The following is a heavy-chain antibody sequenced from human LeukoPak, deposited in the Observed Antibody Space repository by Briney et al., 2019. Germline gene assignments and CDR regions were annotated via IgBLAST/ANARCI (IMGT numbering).Heavy chain of an antibody. J-gene: IGHJ4*02. CDR3: AKPGEEDFWSGYHYFDY. D-gene: IGHD3-3*01. CDR2: ISGSGGST. V-gene: IGHV3-23*01. CDR1: GFTFSSYA. Sequence: GGYLRLSCAASGFTFSSYAMSWVRQAPGKGLEWVSAISGSGGSTYYADSVKGRFTISRDNSKNTLYLQMNSLRAEDTAVYYCAKPGEEDFWSGYHYFDYWGQGTLVTVSS.